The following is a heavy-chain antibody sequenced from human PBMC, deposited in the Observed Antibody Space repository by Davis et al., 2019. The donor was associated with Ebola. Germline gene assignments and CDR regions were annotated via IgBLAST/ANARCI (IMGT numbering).Heavy chain of an antibody. CDR1: GGSISSSNW. CDR2: IYHSGST. Sequence: SETLSLPCAVSGGSISSSNWWSWVRQPPGKGLEWIGEIYHSGSTNYNPSLKSRVTISVDKSKNQFSLRLSSVTAADTAVYYCAREWDIVVVPAAPVFDFWGQGTLVTVSS. V-gene: IGHV4-4*02. D-gene: IGHD2-2*01. J-gene: IGHJ4*02. CDR3: AREWDIVVVPAAPVFDF.